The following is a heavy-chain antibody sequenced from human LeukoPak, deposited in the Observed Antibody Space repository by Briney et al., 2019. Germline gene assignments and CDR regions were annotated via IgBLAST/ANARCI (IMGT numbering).Heavy chain of an antibody. CDR1: GYTFTGYY. V-gene: IGHV1-2*02. Sequence: ASVKVSCKASGYTFTGYYMHWVRQAPGQGLEWMEWINPNSGGTNYAQKFQGRVTMTRDTSISTAYMELSRLRSDDTAVYYCASSMVRGVVYYMDVWGKGTTVTISS. J-gene: IGHJ6*03. CDR2: INPNSGGT. D-gene: IGHD3-10*01. CDR3: ASSMVRGVVYYMDV.